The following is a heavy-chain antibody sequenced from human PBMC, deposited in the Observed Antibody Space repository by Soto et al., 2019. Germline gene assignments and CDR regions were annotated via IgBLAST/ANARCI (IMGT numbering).Heavy chain of an antibody. CDR1: GYIFTNYW. J-gene: IGHJ6*02. D-gene: IGHD6-13*01. V-gene: IGHV5-51*01. CDR3: ARRGYSGCAVMDV. CDR2: IYPGDSDT. Sequence: PGESLKISCNSSGYIFTNYWIGWVRQMPGKGLEWMGIIYPGDSDTTYSPSFQGQVTISVDKSISTAYLQWSSLKASDIVMYYFARRGYSGCAVMDVRGQGTTVTVS.